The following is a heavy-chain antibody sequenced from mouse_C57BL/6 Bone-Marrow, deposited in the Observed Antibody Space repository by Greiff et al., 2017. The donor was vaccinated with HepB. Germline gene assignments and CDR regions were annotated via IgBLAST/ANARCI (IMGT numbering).Heavy chain of an antibody. CDR3: ARGGLRPYFDY. D-gene: IGHD2-4*01. CDR2: IYPRSGNT. V-gene: IGHV1-81*01. Sequence: QVQLKESGAELARPGASVKLSCKASGYTFTSYGISWVKQRTGQGLEWIGEIYPRSGNTYYNEKFKGKATLTADKSSSTAYMELRSLTSEDSAVYFCARGGLRPYFDYWGQGTTLTVSS. CDR1: GYTFTSYG. J-gene: IGHJ2*01.